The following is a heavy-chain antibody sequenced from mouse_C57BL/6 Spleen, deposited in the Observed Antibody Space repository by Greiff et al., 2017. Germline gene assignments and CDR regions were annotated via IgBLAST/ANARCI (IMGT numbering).Heavy chain of an antibody. V-gene: IGHV1-53*01. D-gene: IGHD1-1*01. CDR3: ARVITTVVAPHFDY. Sequence: QVQLQQPGTELVKPGASVKLSCKASGYTFTSYWMHWVKQRPGQGLEWSGKINPNNGGTNYNEKFKSKATLTVDKSSSTAYMQLSSLTSEDAAFYYCARVITTVVAPHFDYWGQGTTLTVSS. CDR2: INPNNGGT. CDR1: GYTFTSYW. J-gene: IGHJ2*01.